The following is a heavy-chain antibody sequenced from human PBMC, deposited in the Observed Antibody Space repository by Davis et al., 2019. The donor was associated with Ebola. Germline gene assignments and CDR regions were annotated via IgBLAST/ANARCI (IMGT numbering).Heavy chain of an antibody. CDR2: ISNDGANK. D-gene: IGHD6-19*01. CDR1: GFTFSSYA. J-gene: IGHJ4*02. Sequence: GGSLRLSCAASGFTFSSYAIHWVRQAPGKGLEWVTAISNDGANKYYADSVKGRFTISRDNSKNTLYLQMNSLRAEDTAVYYCARDEGYSSGWYVVGGDYWGQGTLVTVSS. V-gene: IGHV3-30*03. CDR3: ARDEGYSSGWYVVGGDY.